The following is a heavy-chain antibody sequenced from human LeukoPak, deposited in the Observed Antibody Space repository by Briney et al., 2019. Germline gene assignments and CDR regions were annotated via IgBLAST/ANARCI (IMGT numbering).Heavy chain of an antibody. J-gene: IGHJ4*02. CDR1: GGSISSYY. Sequence: SETLSLTCTVSGGSISSYYWSWIRQPPGKGLEWIGYIYYSGSTNYNPSLKSRVTISVDTSKNQFSLKLSSVTAADTAVYYCARSSITMVRGVIHYYFDYWGQGTLVTVSS. CDR2: IYYSGST. CDR3: ARSSITMVRGVIHYYFDY. D-gene: IGHD3-10*01. V-gene: IGHV4-59*01.